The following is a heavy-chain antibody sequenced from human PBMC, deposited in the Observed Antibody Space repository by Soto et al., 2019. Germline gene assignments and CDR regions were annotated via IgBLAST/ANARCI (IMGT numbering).Heavy chain of an antibody. Sequence: ASVKVSCKASGYTFTSYAMHWVRQAPGQRLEWMGWVNAGNGNTKYSQKFQGRVTITRDTSASTAYMELSSLRSEDTAVYYCAREYYDFWSVTYSYYGLDVWGQGTTVTVSS. V-gene: IGHV1-3*01. J-gene: IGHJ6*02. D-gene: IGHD3-3*01. CDR1: GYTFTSYA. CDR3: AREYYDFWSVTYSYYGLDV. CDR2: VNAGNGNT.